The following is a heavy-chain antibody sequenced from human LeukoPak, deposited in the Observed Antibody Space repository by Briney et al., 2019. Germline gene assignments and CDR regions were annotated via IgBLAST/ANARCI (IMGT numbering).Heavy chain of an antibody. CDR2: IRYDGSNK. V-gene: IGHV3-30*02. J-gene: IGHJ4*02. CDR3: WRSAGNVYTGDDSYFDY. Sequence: PGGSLRLSCAPSRFTFSSYGMYWVRQAPGNGLEWVAFIRYDGSNKYYADSLKGRFTISRDNAKKSLYLEMNSPRDEDTAVYYAWRSAGNVYTGDDSYFDYWCQGTLVTVSS. D-gene: IGHD2-8*02. CDR1: RFTFSSYG.